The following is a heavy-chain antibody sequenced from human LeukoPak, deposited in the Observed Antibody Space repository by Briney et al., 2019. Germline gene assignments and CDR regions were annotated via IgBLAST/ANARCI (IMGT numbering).Heavy chain of an antibody. Sequence: PGESLRLSCAASGFTFDDYGMSWVRQAPGKGLEWVSGINWNGGSTGYADSVKGRFTISRDNAKNSLYLQMNSLRAEDTALYYCARVDPRAYYYYYMDVWGKGTTVTVSS. CDR2: INWNGGST. V-gene: IGHV3-20*04. D-gene: IGHD3/OR15-3a*01. CDR1: GFTFDDYG. J-gene: IGHJ6*03. CDR3: ARVDPRAYYYYYMDV.